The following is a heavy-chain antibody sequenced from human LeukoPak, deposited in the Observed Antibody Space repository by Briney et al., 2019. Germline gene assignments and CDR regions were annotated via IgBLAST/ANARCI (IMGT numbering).Heavy chain of an antibody. CDR2: ISTTSDYI. Sequence: GGSLRLSCAASGFTFSSYNMNWVRQAPGKGLEWVSSISTTSDYIYYADSLKGRFSISRDSSKNILYLQMNSLRAEDTAVYYCAKDGRITIFGVVTQVDYWGQGTLVTVSS. V-gene: IGHV3-21*01. J-gene: IGHJ4*02. D-gene: IGHD3-3*01. CDR3: AKDGRITIFGVVTQVDY. CDR1: GFTFSSYN.